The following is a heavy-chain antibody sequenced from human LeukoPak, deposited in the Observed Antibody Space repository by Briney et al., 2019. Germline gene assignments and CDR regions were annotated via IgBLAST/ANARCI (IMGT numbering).Heavy chain of an antibody. CDR1: GYTFTSYG. Sequence: ASVKVSCKASGYTFTSYGISWVRQAPGQGLEWMGWISAYNGNTNYAQKLQGRVTMTTDTSTSTAYMELRSLRSDDTAVYYCAKTNGVTRNDAFDIWGQGTMVTVSS. V-gene: IGHV1-18*01. CDR2: ISAYNGNT. J-gene: IGHJ3*02. D-gene: IGHD3-10*01. CDR3: AKTNGVTRNDAFDI.